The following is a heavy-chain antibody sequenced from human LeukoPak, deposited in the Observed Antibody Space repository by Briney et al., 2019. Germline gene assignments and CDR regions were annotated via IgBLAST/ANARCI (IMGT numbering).Heavy chain of an antibody. CDR2: ISAYNGNT. D-gene: IGHD2-2*01. CDR3: AREVRYCSSSSCSDHNWFDP. J-gene: IGHJ5*02. Sequence: ASVKVSCKASGYTFTSYGISWVRQAPGQGLEWMGWISAYNGNTNYAQKLQGRVTMTTDTSTSTAYMELRSLRSDDTAVYYCAREVRYCSSSSCSDHNWFDPWGQGTLVTVSS. CDR1: GYTFTSYG. V-gene: IGHV1-18*01.